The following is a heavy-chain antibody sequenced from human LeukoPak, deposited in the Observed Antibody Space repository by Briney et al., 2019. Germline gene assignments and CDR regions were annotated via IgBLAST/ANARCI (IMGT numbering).Heavy chain of an antibody. D-gene: IGHD5-18*01. CDR1: GGTFSNNA. J-gene: IGHJ4*02. CDR3: ARVNTAMAVPETDIDY. CDR2: IIHIFGTA. V-gene: IGHV1-69*13. Sequence: ASVKVSRKASGGTFSNNAINWVRQAPGRGLEWMGGIIHIFGTANYAQKFQGRVTLTADESTSTAYMELRSLRSEATAVYYCARVNTAMAVPETDIDYWGQGTLVTVSS.